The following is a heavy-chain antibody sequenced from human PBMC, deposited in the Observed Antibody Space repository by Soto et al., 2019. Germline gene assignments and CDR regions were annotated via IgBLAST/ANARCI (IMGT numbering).Heavy chain of an antibody. J-gene: IGHJ6*02. Sequence: QVQLVESGGGVVQPGRSLRLSCAASGFTFSSYGMHWVRQAPGKGLEWVAVISYDGSNKYYADSVKGRFTISRDNSKNTRYLQINSLRAEDTAVYYCAKDLYYDFWGGSLPGYYYYYDGRDVWGQGTTVTVSS. CDR2: ISYDGSNK. D-gene: IGHD3-3*01. CDR3: AKDLYYDFWGGSLPGYYYYYDGRDV. CDR1: GFTFSSYG. V-gene: IGHV3-30*18.